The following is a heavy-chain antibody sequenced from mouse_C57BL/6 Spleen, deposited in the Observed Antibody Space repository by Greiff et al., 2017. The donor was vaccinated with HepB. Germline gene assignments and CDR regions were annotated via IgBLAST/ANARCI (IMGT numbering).Heavy chain of an antibody. CDR1: GYAFSSSW. CDR3: AIQRRGHFDY. V-gene: IGHV1-82*01. CDR2: IYPGDGDT. D-gene: IGHD3-1*01. Sequence: QVQLQQSGPELVKPGASVKISCKASGYAFSSSWMNWVKQRPGKGLEWIGRIYPGDGDTNYNGKFKGKATLTADKSSSTAYMQLSSLTSEDSAVYFCAIQRRGHFDYWGQGTTLTVSS. J-gene: IGHJ2*01.